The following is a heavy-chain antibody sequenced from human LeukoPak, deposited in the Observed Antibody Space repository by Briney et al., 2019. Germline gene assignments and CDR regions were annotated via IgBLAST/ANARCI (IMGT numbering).Heavy chain of an antibody. CDR1: GGSISSSIAY. V-gene: IGHV4-39*01. D-gene: IGHD5-18*01. J-gene: IGHJ4*02. CDR2: IYYSKNT. CDR3: VSPRGFSYGYFDY. Sequence: KPSETLSLTCTVSGGSISSSIAYWGWIRQPPGKGLEWIGSIYYSKNTYYNPSLKSRVTISADTSKNQFSLTLGSVSATDTAVYYCVSPRGFSYGYFDYWGQGTLVTVSS.